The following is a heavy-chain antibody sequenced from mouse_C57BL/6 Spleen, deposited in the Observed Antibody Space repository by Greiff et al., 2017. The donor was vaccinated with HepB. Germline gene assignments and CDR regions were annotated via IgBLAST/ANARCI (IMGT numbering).Heavy chain of an antibody. D-gene: IGHD4-1*01. CDR1: GFTFSSYA. CDR2: ISDGGSYT. J-gene: IGHJ4*01. Sequence: EVHLVESGGGLVKPGGSLKLSCAASGFTFSSYAMSWVRQTPEKRLEWVATISDGGSYTYYPDNVKGRFTISRDNAKNNLYLQMSHLKSEDTAMYYCARDRSIGNWDEDYYAMDYWGQGTSVTVSS. CDR3: ARDRSIGNWDEDYYAMDY. V-gene: IGHV5-4*01.